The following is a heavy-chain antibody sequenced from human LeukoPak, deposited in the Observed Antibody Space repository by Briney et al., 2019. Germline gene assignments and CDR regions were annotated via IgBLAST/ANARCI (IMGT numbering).Heavy chain of an antibody. D-gene: IGHD3-22*01. CDR1: GGTFSSYA. CDR3: ARAYYYDSSGYYWVDAFDI. J-gene: IGHJ3*02. Sequence: SVKVSCKASGGTFSSYAISWVRQAPGQGLEWMGGIIPIFGTANYAQKFQGRITITTDESTSTAYMELSSLRSEDTAVYYCARAYYYDSSGYYWVDAFDIWGQGTMVTVSS. CDR2: IIPIFGTA. V-gene: IGHV1-69*05.